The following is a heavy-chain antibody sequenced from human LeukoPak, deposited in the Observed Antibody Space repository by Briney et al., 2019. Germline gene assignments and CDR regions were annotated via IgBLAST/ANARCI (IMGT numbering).Heavy chain of an antibody. J-gene: IGHJ4*02. Sequence: SQTLSLTCAISGDSVSSNSAGWNWIRQSPSRGLEWLGWTYYRSKWYNDYAASVKGRITINPDTSKNQFSLQLNSVTPEDTAVYYCARGGGSFDYWGQGTLVTVSS. CDR3: ARGGGSFDY. V-gene: IGHV6-1*01. CDR1: GDSVSSNSAG. CDR2: TYYRSKWYN. D-gene: IGHD1-26*01.